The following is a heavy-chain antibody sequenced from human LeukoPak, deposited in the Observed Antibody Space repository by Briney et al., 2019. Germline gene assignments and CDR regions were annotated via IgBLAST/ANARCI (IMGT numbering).Heavy chain of an antibody. J-gene: IGHJ3*01. V-gene: IGHV3-74*01. CDR1: RFTFSNYA. CDR3: ARDQYSSTWYRGAFDV. D-gene: IGHD6-13*01. CDR2: IESDGTST. Sequence: GGSLRLSCAASRFTFSNYAMSWVRQAPGKGLVWVSRIESDGTSTTYADSVKGRFTISRDNAKNTLYLQMNSLRAEDTAVYYCARDQYSSTWYRGAFDVWGQGTMVSVSS.